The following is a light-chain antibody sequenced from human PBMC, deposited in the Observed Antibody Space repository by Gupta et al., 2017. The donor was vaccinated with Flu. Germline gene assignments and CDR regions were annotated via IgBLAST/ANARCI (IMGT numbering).Light chain of an antibody. J-gene: IGLJ3*02. CDR2: STI. Sequence: TGTLTCASSTGAVTSGFYPKWCQQKPGQAPRSLIFSTISKHAWTPARFSGSLLGGKAALTLAGVQPEDEAEYYCLLYYGGANWVFGGGTKLTVL. V-gene: IGLV7-43*01. CDR3: LLYYGGANWV. CDR1: TGAVTSGFY.